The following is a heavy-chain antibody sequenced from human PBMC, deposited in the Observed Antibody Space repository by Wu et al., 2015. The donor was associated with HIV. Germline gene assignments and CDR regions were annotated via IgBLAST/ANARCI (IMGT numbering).Heavy chain of an antibody. CDR1: GGSISSYY. V-gene: IGHV4-59*01. CDR3: ARVHQSGYSHAVGVVDY. Sequence: QVQLQESGPGLVKPSETLSLTCTVSGGSISSYYWSWIRQPPGKGLEWIGYIYYSGSTNYNPSLKSRVTISVDTSKNQFSLKLSSVTAADTAVYYCARVHQSGYSHAVGVVDYWGQGTLVTVSS. CDR2: IYYSGST. J-gene: IGHJ4*02. D-gene: IGHD6-13*01.